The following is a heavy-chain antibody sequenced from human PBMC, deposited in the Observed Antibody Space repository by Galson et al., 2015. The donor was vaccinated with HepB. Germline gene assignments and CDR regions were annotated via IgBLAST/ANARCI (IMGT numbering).Heavy chain of an antibody. Sequence: SVKVSCKASGYTFTSYGISWVRQAPGQGLEWMGWISAYNGNTNYAQKLQGRVTMTTDTSTSTAYMELRSLRSDDTAVYYCARDRYFGYSYGSATYYYYMDVWGKGTTVTVSS. CDR3: ARDRYFGYSYGSATYYYYMDV. J-gene: IGHJ6*03. D-gene: IGHD5-18*01. CDR2: ISAYNGNT. V-gene: IGHV1-18*01. CDR1: GYTFTSYG.